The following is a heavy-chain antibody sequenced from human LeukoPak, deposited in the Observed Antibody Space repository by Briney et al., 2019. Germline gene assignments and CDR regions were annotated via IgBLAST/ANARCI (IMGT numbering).Heavy chain of an antibody. Sequence: GGSLRLSCAASGFTFSNYRMNWVRQAPGKGLEWVSYISSGSSTIYYADSVKGRFTISRDNAKNSLYLQMNSLRDEDTAVYYCARDARGYTSGYTFDIWGQGTMVTVSS. CDR2: ISSGSSTI. D-gene: IGHD5-18*01. CDR3: ARDARGYTSGYTFDI. J-gene: IGHJ3*02. V-gene: IGHV3-48*02. CDR1: GFTFSNYR.